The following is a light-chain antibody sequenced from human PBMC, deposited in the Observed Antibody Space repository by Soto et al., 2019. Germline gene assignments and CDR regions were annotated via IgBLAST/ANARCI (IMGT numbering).Light chain of an antibody. CDR2: DAS. CDR3: QHYDNPPFT. J-gene: IGKJ3*01. Sequence: DIQMTQSPSSLSASVGERVTITCQASHDISNYLNWYQHKPGKAPNLLIYDASHLETGVPSRFSGDGSGTDFTFTISSLQPEDVAKYYCQHYDNPPFTFGPGTKVDI. CDR1: HDISNY. V-gene: IGKV1-33*01.